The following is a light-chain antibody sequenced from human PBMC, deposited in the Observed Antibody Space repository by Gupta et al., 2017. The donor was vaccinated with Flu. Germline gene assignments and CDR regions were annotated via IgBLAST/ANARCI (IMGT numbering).Light chain of an antibody. J-gene: IGKJ4*01. Sequence: DIVMTQSPDSLAVSLGERATINCKSSQSVLYSSKNETYLAWYQQKAGQPPKLLISWASTRESGVPDRFSGSGSGTDFTLTISSLQAEDVAVYYCQQDDSSPFTFGRGTKVEIK. CDR3: QQDDSSPFT. V-gene: IGKV4-1*01. CDR1: QSVLYSSKNETY. CDR2: WAS.